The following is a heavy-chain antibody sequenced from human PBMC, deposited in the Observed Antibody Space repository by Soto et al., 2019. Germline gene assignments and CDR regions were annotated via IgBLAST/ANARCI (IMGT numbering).Heavy chain of an antibody. CDR2: IYDSGST. CDR3: ASPKIAFYNWFDP. V-gene: IGHV4-59*08. D-gene: IGHD3-3*02. Sequence: SETLSLTCTVSGGSISSSYWSWIRQPPGKGLEWIGYIYDSGSTYYNSSLKSRVTMSVGTSKNQFSLKLSSVTAADTAVYYCASPKIAFYNWFDPWGQGTLVTVSS. J-gene: IGHJ5*02. CDR1: GGSISSSY.